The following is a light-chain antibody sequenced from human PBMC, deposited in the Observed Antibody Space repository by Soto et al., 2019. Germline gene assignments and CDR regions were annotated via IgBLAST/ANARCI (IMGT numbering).Light chain of an antibody. CDR2: HAS. J-gene: IGKJ4*01. CDR1: QSVYSN. V-gene: IGKV3-15*01. CDR3: QQYTKWPLT. Sequence: EIVMKQSPATLSVSPGERATLSCRASQSVYSNLAWYQQKPGQAPRLLIYHASTRATGIPARFSGGGSGTEFTLTISSLQSEDFAVYYCQQYTKWPLTFGGGTKVEIK.